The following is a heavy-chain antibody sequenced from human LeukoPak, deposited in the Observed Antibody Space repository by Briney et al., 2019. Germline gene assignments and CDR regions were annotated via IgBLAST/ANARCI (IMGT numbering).Heavy chain of an antibody. Sequence: GGSLRLSRAGSGFTFSSYSMNWVRQAPGKGLEWVSYISSSGTTIYYADSVKGRFIISRDNAKNSLYLQMNSLRDEDTAVYYCARAPNDIWGQGTMVTVSS. CDR1: GFTFSSYS. V-gene: IGHV3-48*02. CDR3: ARAPNDI. J-gene: IGHJ3*02. CDR2: ISSSGTTI.